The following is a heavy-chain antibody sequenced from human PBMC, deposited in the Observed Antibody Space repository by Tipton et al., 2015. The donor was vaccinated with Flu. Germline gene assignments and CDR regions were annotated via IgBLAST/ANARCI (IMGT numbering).Heavy chain of an antibody. CDR1: GYTFSNYG. CDR2: ISGYNGNT. V-gene: IGHV1-18*01. D-gene: IGHD4-17*01. CDR3: AKDINALAPVTPYFDH. J-gene: IGHJ4*02. Sequence: QLVQSGPEVKKPGASVKVSCKTSGYTFSNYGISWVRQAPGQGLEWMGWISGYNGNTNYAQSVSGRVTMSTDTSATTAYMELRSLRSDDTAIYYCAKDINALAPVTPYFDHWGQGTLVTVSS.